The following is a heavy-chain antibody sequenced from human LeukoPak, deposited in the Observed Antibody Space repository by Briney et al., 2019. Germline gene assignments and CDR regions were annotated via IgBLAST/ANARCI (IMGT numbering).Heavy chain of an antibody. J-gene: IGHJ4*02. CDR2: IYHSGST. CDR1: GGSISRYY. Sequence: SETLSLTCTVSGGSISRYYWSWIRQPPGKGLEWIGYIYHSGSTYYNPSLKSRVTISVDRSKNQFSLKLSSVTAADTAVYYCARRDYYGLDYWGQGTLVTVSS. CDR3: ARRDYYGLDY. V-gene: IGHV4-59*12. D-gene: IGHD3-10*01.